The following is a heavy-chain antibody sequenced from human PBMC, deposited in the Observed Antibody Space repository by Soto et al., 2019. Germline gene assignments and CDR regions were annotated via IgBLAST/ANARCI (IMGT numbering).Heavy chain of an antibody. CDR1: GFTFSNYG. D-gene: IGHD1-26*01. CDR3: ANDAPSGSYGY. V-gene: IGHV3-30*18. Sequence: QVQLVESGGGVVQPGRSLRLSCAASGFTFSNYGMHWVRQAPGKGLEWVAVISYDGDNKYYADSVKGRFTISRDNSKNTLYLQMNSLRAADTAVYYCANDAPSGSYGYWGQGTLVTVSS. J-gene: IGHJ4*02. CDR2: ISYDGDNK.